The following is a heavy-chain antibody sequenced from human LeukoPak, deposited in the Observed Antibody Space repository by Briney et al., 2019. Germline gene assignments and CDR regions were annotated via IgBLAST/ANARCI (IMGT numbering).Heavy chain of an antibody. D-gene: IGHD4-17*01. CDR2: ISSSGGNT. CDR3: ASGLGTTVTYYFDY. CDR1: GFTLRNFA. J-gene: IGHJ4*02. V-gene: IGHV3-23*01. Sequence: GGSLRLSCAASGFTLRNFAMSWVRQAPGKGLEWVSGISSSGGNTYYADSVKGRFTISRDNSKNTLYLQMNSLRAEDTAVYYCASGLGTTVTYYFDYWGQGTLVTVSS.